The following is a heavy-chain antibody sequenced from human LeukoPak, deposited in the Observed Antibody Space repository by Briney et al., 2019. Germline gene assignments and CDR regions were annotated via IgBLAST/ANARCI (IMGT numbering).Heavy chain of an antibody. CDR2: IYYSGST. Sequence: PSETLSLTCTVSGGSISSSSYYWGWIRQPPGKGLEWIGSIYYSGSTYYNPSLKSRVTISVDTSKNQFSLKLSSVTAADTAVYYCARQGWGDYYYYMDVWGKGTTVTVSS. V-gene: IGHV4-39*01. CDR3: ARQGWGDYYYYMDV. CDR1: GGSISSSSYY. D-gene: IGHD3-16*01. J-gene: IGHJ6*03.